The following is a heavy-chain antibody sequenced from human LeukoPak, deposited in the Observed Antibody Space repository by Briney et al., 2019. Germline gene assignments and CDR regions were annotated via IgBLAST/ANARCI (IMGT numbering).Heavy chain of an antibody. CDR1: GFTFSESW. CDR2: IGGRGDAS. J-gene: IGHJ4*02. CDR3: AKGRGSGTWAKDY. V-gene: IGHV3-23*01. Sequence: GGSLRLSCAASGFTFSESWMTWVRQAPGKGLEWVSLIGGRGDASYYADSVKVRFTISRDNSKNTLFLQMSSLRAEDTAVYYCAKGRGSGTWAKDYWGQGTLVTVSS. D-gene: IGHD3-16*01.